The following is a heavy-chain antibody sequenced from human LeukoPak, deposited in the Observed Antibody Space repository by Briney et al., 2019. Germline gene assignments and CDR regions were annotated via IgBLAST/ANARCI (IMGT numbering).Heavy chain of an antibody. V-gene: IGHV3-53*01. J-gene: IGHJ5*02. CDR3: AQDRAGYTYA. D-gene: IGHD5-24*01. CDR1: GGSISSPY. Sequence: ETLSLTCTVSGGSISSPYWSWIRQPPGKGLEWVSTLGSGGYTYYADSVKGRFTISRDTSKNTLYLQMTSLRAEDTAIYYCAQDRAGYTYAWGQGTRVTVSS. CDR2: LGSGGYT.